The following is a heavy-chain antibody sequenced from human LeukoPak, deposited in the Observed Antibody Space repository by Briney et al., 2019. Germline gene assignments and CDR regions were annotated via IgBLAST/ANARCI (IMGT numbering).Heavy chain of an antibody. CDR1: GGTFSSYA. V-gene: IGHV1-69*01. J-gene: IGHJ5*02. Sequence: SVKVSCKASGGTFSSYAISWVRQAPGQGLEWMGGIIPIFGTANYAQKFQGRVTITADESTSTAYMELSSLRSEDTAVYYCARQPGYCSGGRCFGRRFDPWGQETLVTVSS. CDR2: IIPIFGTA. D-gene: IGHD2-15*01. CDR3: ARQPGYCSGGRCFGRRFDP.